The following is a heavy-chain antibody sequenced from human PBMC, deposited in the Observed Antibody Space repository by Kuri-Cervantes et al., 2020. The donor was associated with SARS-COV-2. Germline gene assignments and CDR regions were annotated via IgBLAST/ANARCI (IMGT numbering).Heavy chain of an antibody. D-gene: IGHD2-15*01. CDR1: GYSISSGYY. CDR3: ARSVCSGGSCRLKGGPYYFDY. V-gene: IGHV4-38-2*01. CDR2: INHSGST. J-gene: IGHJ4*02. Sequence: SETLSLTCAVSGYSISSGYYWGWIRQPPGKGLEWIGEINHSGSTNYNPSLKSRVTISVDTSKNQFSLKLSSVTAADTAVYYCARSVCSGGSCRLKGGPYYFDYWGQGTLVTVSS.